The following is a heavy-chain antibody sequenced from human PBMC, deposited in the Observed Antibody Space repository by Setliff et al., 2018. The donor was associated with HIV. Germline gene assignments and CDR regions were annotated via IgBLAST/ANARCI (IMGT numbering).Heavy chain of an antibody. D-gene: IGHD3-3*01. CDR3: ATHVLQFLEWLSHFDY. CDR1: GGSLSGYY. V-gene: IGHV4-59*05. J-gene: IGHJ4*02. Sequence: PSETLSLTCAVYGGSLSGYYWSWIRQAPGKGLEWIGSIYYNGNTYYNPSLKSRVTISVDTSKNQFSLKLSSVTAADTAVYYCATHVLQFLEWLSHFDYWGQGTLVTVSS. CDR2: IYYNGNT.